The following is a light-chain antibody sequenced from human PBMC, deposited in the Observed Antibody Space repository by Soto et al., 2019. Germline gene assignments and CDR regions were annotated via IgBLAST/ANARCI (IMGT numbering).Light chain of an antibody. Sequence: EIVMTQFPATLSVSPGERVTLSCRASQSFTSNLAWYQRKPGQAPRLLIYGASTRATDIPDRFSGSGSGTEFTLTISSLQSEDLAVYYCQQYNNWPRTFGQGTRLEI. J-gene: IGKJ5*01. CDR2: GAS. V-gene: IGKV3-15*01. CDR1: QSFTSN. CDR3: QQYNNWPRT.